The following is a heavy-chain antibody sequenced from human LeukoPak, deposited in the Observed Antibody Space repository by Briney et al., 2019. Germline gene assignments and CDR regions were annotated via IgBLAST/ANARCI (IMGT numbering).Heavy chain of an antibody. CDR1: GGSITNNSDY. D-gene: IGHD4-11*01. Sequence: PSETLSLTCTVSGGSITNNSDYWGWIRQPPGKGLEWIGSIYYSGSTYYNRSLKSRVTISVDTSKNQFSLKLSSVTAADTAVYYCIQFPPYYYGMDVWGQGTTVTVSS. J-gene: IGHJ6*02. CDR2: IYYSGST. V-gene: IGHV4-39*07. CDR3: IQFPPYYYGMDV.